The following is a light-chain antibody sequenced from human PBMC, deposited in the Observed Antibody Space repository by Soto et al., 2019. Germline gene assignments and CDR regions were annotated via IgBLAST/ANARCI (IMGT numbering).Light chain of an antibody. V-gene: IGLV2-11*01. CDR1: SSDVGYYNY. CDR2: DVN. Sequence: QSALTQPRSVSGSPGQSVTISCTGTSSDVGYYNYVSWYQQHPGKAPKLMIYDVNKRPSGVPDRFSGSKSGNTASLTISGLQAEDEGDYYCCSYAGSYTVVFGGGTKLTVL. J-gene: IGLJ2*01. CDR3: CSYAGSYTVV.